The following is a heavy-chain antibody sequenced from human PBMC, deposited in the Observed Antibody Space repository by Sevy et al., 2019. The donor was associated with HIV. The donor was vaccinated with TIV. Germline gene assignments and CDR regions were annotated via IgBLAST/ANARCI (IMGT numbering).Heavy chain of an antibody. Sequence: GGSLRLSCAASGFIFSDYNMGWIRQAPGKGLEWVSYISSTSTYTKYADSVKGRFTISRDNAKNSLFLQMNSLRAEDTAVYYCARRPTSTGPPRFDYWGLGTLVTVSS. CDR3: ARRPTSTGPPRFDY. V-gene: IGHV3-11*06. D-gene: IGHD2-8*02. CDR1: GFIFSDYN. J-gene: IGHJ4*02. CDR2: ISSTSTYT.